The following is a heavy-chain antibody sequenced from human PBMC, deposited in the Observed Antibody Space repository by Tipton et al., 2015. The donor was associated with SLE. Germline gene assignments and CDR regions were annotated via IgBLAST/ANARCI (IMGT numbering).Heavy chain of an antibody. CDR1: GGSLSRYY. V-gene: IGHV4-34*01. J-gene: IGHJ6*03. CDR2: INDRGNT. CDR3: ARAPLRLGDSDWNYYMDV. D-gene: IGHD3-16*01. Sequence: TLSLTCTVSGGSLSRYYWSWIRQPPGKGLEWIGEINDRGNTNYNPSLKSRVTISVDSAKNQFSLRLTSVTAADTAVYYCARAPLRLGDSDWNYYMDVWGNGTTVTVSS.